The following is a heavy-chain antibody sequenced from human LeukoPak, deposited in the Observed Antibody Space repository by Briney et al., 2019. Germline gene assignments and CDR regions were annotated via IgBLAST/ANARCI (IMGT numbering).Heavy chain of an antibody. V-gene: IGHV3-53*01. CDR3: ARGGGGGNPFDY. Sequence: GGSLRLSCAVSGFTVSNNYMSWVRQAPGKGLAWVSVIYSDGSTYYADSVKGRFTISRDNSKNTLYLQMNSLKAEDTAVYYCARGGGGGNPFDYWGQGTLVTVSS. J-gene: IGHJ4*02. CDR2: IYSDGST. D-gene: IGHD4-23*01. CDR1: GFTVSNNY.